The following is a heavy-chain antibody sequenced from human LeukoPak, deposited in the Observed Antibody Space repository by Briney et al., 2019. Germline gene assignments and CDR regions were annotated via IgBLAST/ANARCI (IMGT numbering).Heavy chain of an antibody. V-gene: IGHV4-59*01. CDR2: IYYSGST. CDR3: ARDLIAAAGTMAFDI. D-gene: IGHD6-13*01. J-gene: IGHJ3*02. Sequence: PSETLYLTCNVSGGSISSYYWSWIRQPPGKGLEWIGYIYYSGSTNYNPSLKSRVTISVDTSKNQFSLKLSSVTAADTAVYYCARDLIAAAGTMAFDIWGQGAMVTVSS. CDR1: GGSISSYY.